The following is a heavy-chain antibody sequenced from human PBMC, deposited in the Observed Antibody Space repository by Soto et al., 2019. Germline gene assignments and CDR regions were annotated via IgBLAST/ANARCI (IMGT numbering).Heavy chain of an antibody. J-gene: IGHJ5*02. CDR3: ARAQRGITMVRGVTNWSDP. Sequence: GGSLRLSCAASGFTFSSYSMNWVRQAPGKGLEWVSSISSSSSYIYYADSVKGRFTISRDNAKNSLYLQMNSLRAEDTAVYYCARAQRGITMVRGVTNWSDPWGQGTLVIVSS. CDR1: GFTFSSYS. D-gene: IGHD3-10*01. CDR2: ISSSSSYI. V-gene: IGHV3-21*01.